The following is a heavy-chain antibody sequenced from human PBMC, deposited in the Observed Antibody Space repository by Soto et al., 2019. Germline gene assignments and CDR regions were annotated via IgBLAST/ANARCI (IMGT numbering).Heavy chain of an antibody. Sequence: GGSLRLSCAASGFTFSSYAMSWVRQAPGKGLEWVSAISGSGGSTYYADSMKGRFTISRDNSKNTLYLQMNSLRAEDTAVHYCAKDERSPYYDFWRGYQYYYGMDVWGQGTTVTVSS. CDR1: GFTFSSYA. D-gene: IGHD3-3*01. CDR3: AKDERSPYYDFWRGYQYYYGMDV. V-gene: IGHV3-23*01. J-gene: IGHJ6*02. CDR2: ISGSGGST.